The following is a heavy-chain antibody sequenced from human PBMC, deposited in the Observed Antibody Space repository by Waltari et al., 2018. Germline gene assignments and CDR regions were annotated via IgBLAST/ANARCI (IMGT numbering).Heavy chain of an antibody. CDR3: AKDMNRLDFWSGITYYGMDV. Sequence: QVQLVQSGAEVKKPGSSVKVSCKASGGTFSSYAISWVRQAPGQGLEWMGGIIPIFGTANYAQKFQGRVTITADESTSTAYMELSSLRSEDTALYYCAKDMNRLDFWSGITYYGMDVWGQGTTVTVSS. J-gene: IGHJ6*02. V-gene: IGHV1-69*01. CDR2: IIPIFGTA. D-gene: IGHD3-3*01. CDR1: GGTFSSYA.